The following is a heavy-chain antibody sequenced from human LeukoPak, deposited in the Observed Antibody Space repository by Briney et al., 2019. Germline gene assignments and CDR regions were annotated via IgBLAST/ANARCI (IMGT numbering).Heavy chain of an antibody. J-gene: IGHJ4*02. V-gene: IGHV3-9*01. CDR3: AKDRSVRDTAMVGYYFDY. CDR1: GFTFDDYA. CDR2: ISWNSGSI. Sequence: PGRSLRLSCAASGFTFDDYAMHWVRQAPGKGLEWVSGISWNSGSIGYADSVKGRFTISRDNAKNSLYLQMNSLRAEDTALYHCAKDRSVRDTAMVGYYFDYWGQGTLVTVSS. D-gene: IGHD5-18*01.